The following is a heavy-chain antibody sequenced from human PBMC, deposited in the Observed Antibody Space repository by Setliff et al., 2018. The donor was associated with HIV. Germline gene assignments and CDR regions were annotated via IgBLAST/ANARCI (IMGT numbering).Heavy chain of an antibody. CDR3: ARDQRLPGVQPPYWYFDL. V-gene: IGHV4-34*01. J-gene: IGHJ2*01. CDR1: GESFSNYH. Sequence: SENLSLTCAVFGESFSNYHWNWFRQPPGGGLEWIGEISHSGNTDYNSSLKSRVTISVDTSKKQFSLEMRSLTAADTAIYYCARDQRLPGVQPPYWYFDLWGRGTLVTVSS. CDR2: ISHSGNT. D-gene: IGHD2-2*01.